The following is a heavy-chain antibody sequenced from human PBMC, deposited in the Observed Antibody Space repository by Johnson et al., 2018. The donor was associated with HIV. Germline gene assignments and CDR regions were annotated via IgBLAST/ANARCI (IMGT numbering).Heavy chain of an antibody. CDR3: SRSNRISMIVLVTGGSFDI. CDR2: IRYDGSNK. D-gene: IGHD3-22*01. V-gene: IGHV3-30*02. CDR1: GFTFSSYG. Sequence: QVPLVESGGGVVQPGGSLRLSCAASGFTFSSYGMHWVRQAPGKGLVWVAFIRYDGSNKYYADSMKGRFTISRDNSKNTLYLQMNSLRAEDTAVYYCSRSNRISMIVLVTGGSFDIWGQGTMVTVSA. J-gene: IGHJ3*02.